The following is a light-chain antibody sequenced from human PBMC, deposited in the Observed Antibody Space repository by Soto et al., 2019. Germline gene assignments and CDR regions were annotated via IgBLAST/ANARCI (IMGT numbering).Light chain of an antibody. CDR2: GTT. V-gene: IGLV1-40*01. CDR1: SSNIGAPYD. CDR3: QSYDSDLSGAV. Sequence: QSVLTQPPSVSGAPGQRVTISCTGSSSNIGAPYDIHWYQQLPGTAPKLLIYGTTNRPSGVPDRFSGSRSGASASLAITGLQAEDEADYYCQSYDSDLSGAVFGGGTKLTVL. J-gene: IGLJ2*01.